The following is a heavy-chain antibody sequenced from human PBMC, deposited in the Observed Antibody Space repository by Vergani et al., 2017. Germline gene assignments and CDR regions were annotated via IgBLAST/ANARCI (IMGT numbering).Heavy chain of an antibody. D-gene: IGHD2-15*01. Sequence: QLVESGGGWVQPGGSLGISCVVSGFDFSSYIMNWVRQAPGKGLEWVSFVSPGTKSTSYAESVKCRFTISRDSAKNSLYLQMNRLRPEDTAVYYCATAGASXCRGASCYDFFEYLCQGTLVTVAS. V-gene: IGHV3-48*01. CDR3: ATAGASXCRGASCYDFFEY. CDR2: VSPGTKST. CDR1: GFDFSSYI. J-gene: IGHJ4*02.